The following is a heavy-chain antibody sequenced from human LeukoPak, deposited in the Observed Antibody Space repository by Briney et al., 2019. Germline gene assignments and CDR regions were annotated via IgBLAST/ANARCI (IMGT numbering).Heavy chain of an antibody. Sequence: GASVKVSCKASGYTFTGYYMHWVRQAPGQGLEWMGWINPNSGGTNYAQKFQGRVTMTRDTSISTAYMELCRLRSDDTAVYYCARPLEYSSSSGFDYWGQGTLVTVSS. CDR1: GYTFTGYY. CDR2: INPNSGGT. CDR3: ARPLEYSSSSGFDY. V-gene: IGHV1-2*02. J-gene: IGHJ4*02. D-gene: IGHD6-6*01.